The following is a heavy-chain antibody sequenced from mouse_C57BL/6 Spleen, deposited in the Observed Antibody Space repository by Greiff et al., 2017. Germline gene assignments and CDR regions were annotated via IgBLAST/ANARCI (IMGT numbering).Heavy chain of an antibody. J-gene: IGHJ4*01. Sequence: VQLQQPGAELVKPGASVKLSCKASGYTFTSYWMHWVKQRPGQGLEWIGMIHPNSGSTNYNEKFKSKATLTVDKSSSTAYMQLRSEKSEDSSVYNGARGGELGALDYWGQGTSVTVSS. D-gene: IGHD4-1*01. CDR3: ARGGELGALDY. CDR2: IHPNSGST. CDR1: GYTFTSYW. V-gene: IGHV1-64*01.